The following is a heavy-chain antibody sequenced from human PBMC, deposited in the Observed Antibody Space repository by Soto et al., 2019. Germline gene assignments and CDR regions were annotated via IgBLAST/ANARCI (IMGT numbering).Heavy chain of an antibody. CDR1: GFTFSSYA. Sequence: GGSLRLSCAASGFTFSSYAMSWVRQTPGRGLEWVSVISGSGGNRYYADSVRGRFTISRDNSKNTLYLQLNSLRAEDTAVYYCAKDRDIAVADYWGQGTLVTVSS. CDR3: AKDRDIAVADY. D-gene: IGHD2-15*01. J-gene: IGHJ4*02. CDR2: ISGSGGNR. V-gene: IGHV3-23*01.